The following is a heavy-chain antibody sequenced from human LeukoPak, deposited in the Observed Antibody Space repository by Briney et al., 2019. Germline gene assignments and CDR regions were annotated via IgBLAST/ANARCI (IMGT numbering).Heavy chain of an antibody. CDR1: GFTFSSYA. Sequence: GGSLRLSCAASGFTFSSYAMSWVRQAPGKGLKWVSAISGSGGSTYYAVSVKGRFTISRDNSKNTLYLQMNSLRAEDTAVYYCAKSPGGYDFWSGYLIDYWGQGTLVTVSS. J-gene: IGHJ4*02. CDR2: ISGSGGST. V-gene: IGHV3-23*01. D-gene: IGHD3-3*01. CDR3: AKSPGGYDFWSGYLIDY.